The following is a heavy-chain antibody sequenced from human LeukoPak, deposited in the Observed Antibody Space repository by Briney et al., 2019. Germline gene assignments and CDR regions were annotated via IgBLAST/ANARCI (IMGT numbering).Heavy chain of an antibody. CDR1: GFTFSSYS. CDR3: ARLGGRGWYLDY. J-gene: IGHJ4*02. CDR2: ITSSGNTI. V-gene: IGHV3-48*04. D-gene: IGHD6-19*01. Sequence: PGGSLRLSCAASGFTFSSYSMNWVRQAPGKGLEWVSYITSSGNTIYYADSLKGRFTISRDDAKNSLDLQMNSLRAEDTAVYYCARLGGRGWYLDYWGQGTLVTVSS.